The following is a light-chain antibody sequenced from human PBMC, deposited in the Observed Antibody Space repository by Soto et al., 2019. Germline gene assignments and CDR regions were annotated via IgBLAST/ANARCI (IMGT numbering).Light chain of an antibody. Sequence: QPVLTQPPSASGTPGQRVTISCSGGSSNIGTNGVNWYQQLPGMAPKLLIYYNNQRPSGVPDRFSGSKSGTSASLAISGLQSEDEADFYCAAWDGSLKSLLFGGGTKLTVL. CDR3: AAWDGSLKSLL. V-gene: IGLV1-44*01. CDR2: YNN. J-gene: IGLJ2*01. CDR1: SSNIGTNG.